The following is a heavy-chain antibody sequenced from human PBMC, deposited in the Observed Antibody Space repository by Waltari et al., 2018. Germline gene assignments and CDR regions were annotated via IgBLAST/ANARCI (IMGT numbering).Heavy chain of an antibody. CDR3: ARATLLRVVAMDY. J-gene: IGHJ4*02. V-gene: IGHV4-34*01. CDR1: GGSFIGYY. Sequence: QVQLQQWGAGLLKPSETLSLTCAVYGGSFIGYYWSWIPQPPGTGLELLGEINHSGSTNYNPSLKSRVTISVDTSKNQFSLKLSSVTAADTAVYYCARATLLRVVAMDYWGQGTLVTVSS. D-gene: IGHD2-15*01. CDR2: INHSGST.